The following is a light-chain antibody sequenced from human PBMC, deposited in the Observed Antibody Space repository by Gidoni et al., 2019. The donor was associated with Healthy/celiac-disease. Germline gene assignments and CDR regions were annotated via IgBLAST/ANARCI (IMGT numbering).Light chain of an antibody. J-gene: IGKJ1*01. CDR2: AAS. CDR3: LQHTSYPRG. CDR1: QGISTD. Sequence: DIQRTESPASLSASVGDRVNITCRASQGISTDLGWSQQKPGKAPKRLIYAASSLQSGVPSRFSGSGSGTDFPLTISSLQPEDFPTYYCLQHTSYPRGFGQGTKVEI. V-gene: IGKV1-17*01.